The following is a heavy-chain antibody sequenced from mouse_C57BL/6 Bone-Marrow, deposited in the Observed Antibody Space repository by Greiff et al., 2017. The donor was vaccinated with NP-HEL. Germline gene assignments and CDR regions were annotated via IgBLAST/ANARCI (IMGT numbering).Heavy chain of an antibody. V-gene: IGHV1-19*01. CDR2: INPYNGGT. CDR1: GYTFTDYY. D-gene: IGHD2-1*01. Sequence: EVQRVESGPVLVKPGASVKMSCKASGYTFTDYYMNWVKQSHGKSLEWIGVINPYNGGTSYNQKFKGKATLTVDKSSSTAYMELNSLTSEDSAVYYCARSLYGNFFDYWGQGTTLTVSS. CDR3: ARSLYGNFFDY. J-gene: IGHJ2*01.